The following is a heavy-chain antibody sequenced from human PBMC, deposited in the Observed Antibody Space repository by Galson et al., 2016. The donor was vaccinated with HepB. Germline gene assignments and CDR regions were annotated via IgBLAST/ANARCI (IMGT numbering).Heavy chain of an antibody. CDR1: GYTLTXYA. CDR2: INTNTGIP. J-gene: IGHJ4*02. CDR3: TRGAMTEFGQASFRY. D-gene: IGHD2-21*02. Sequence: KVSCKAAGYTLTXYAXNWVRQAPGQXLEWMGLINTNTGIPTYAQGFTRRFVFSLDTSVNTAYLQINDLESEDTAVYYCTRGAMTEFGQASFRYWGQGTLVTVS. V-gene: IGHV7-4-1*02.